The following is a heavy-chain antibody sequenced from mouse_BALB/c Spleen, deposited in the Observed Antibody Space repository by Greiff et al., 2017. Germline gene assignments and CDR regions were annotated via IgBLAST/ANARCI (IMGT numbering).Heavy chain of an antibody. J-gene: IGHJ3*01. Sequence: VQLQQSGAELVKPGASVKLSCTASGFNIKDTYMHWVKQRPEQGLEWIGRIDPANGNTKYDPKFQGKATITADTSSNTAYLQLSSLTSEDTAVYYCARDDGYPWCAYWGQGTLVTVSA. D-gene: IGHD2-3*01. CDR1: GFNIKDTY. CDR2: IDPANGNT. V-gene: IGHV14-3*02. CDR3: ARDDGYPWCAY.